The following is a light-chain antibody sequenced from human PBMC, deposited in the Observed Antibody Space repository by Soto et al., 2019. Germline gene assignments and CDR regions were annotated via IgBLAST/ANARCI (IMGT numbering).Light chain of an antibody. CDR1: QSVISY. CDR3: QQRSNWTSEG. Sequence: EIVLTQSPATLSLSPGERATLSCRASQSVISYLAWYQQKPGQAPRLLIYDASNRATGIPARFSGSGSGTDFTLPISSLEPEDFAVYYCQQRSNWTSEGFSQGTRLEIK. V-gene: IGKV3-11*01. CDR2: DAS. J-gene: IGKJ5*01.